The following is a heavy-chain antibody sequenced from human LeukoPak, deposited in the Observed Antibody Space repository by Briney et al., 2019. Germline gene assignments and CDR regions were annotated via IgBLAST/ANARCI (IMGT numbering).Heavy chain of an antibody. V-gene: IGHV1-69*04. J-gene: IGHJ6*02. CDR1: GGTFSSYA. CDR3: ASALIVVVPAATPYYYYGMDV. Sequence: SVKVSCKASGGTFSSYAISWVRQAPGQGLEWMGRIIPILGIANYAQKFQGRVTITADKSTSTAYMELSSLRSEDTAVYYCASALIVVVPAATPYYYYGMDVWGQGTTVTVSS. D-gene: IGHD2-2*01. CDR2: IIPILGIA.